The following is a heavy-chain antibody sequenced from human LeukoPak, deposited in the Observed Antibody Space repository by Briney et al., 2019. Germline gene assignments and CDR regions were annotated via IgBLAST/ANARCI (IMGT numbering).Heavy chain of an antibody. CDR2: ISYDGSNK. V-gene: IGHV3-30*18. D-gene: IGHD5-12*01. CDR3: AKDGDGSGYDPNWFDP. CDR1: GFTFSSYG. J-gene: IGHJ5*02. Sequence: GRSLRLSCAASGFTFSSYGMHWVRQAPGKGLEWVAVISYDGSNKYYADSVKGRFTISRDNSKNTLYLQMNSLRAEDTAVYYCAKDGDGSGYDPNWFDPWGQGTLVTVSS.